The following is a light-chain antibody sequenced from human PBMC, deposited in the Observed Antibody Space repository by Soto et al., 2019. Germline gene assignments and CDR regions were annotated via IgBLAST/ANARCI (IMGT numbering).Light chain of an antibody. Sequence: QSVLTQPASVSGSPGQSIAISCTGTSSDVGAYNSVSWYQQYPGKAPKLMIHDVSNRPSGVSDRFSGSKSGNTASLTISGLQAEDEADYYCSSYTSSNSYVFGSGTKPTVL. V-gene: IGLV2-14*01. CDR1: SSDVGAYNS. CDR3: SSYTSSNSYV. J-gene: IGLJ1*01. CDR2: DVS.